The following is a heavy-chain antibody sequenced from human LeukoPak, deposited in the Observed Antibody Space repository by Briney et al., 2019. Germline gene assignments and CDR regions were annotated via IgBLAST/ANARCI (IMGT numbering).Heavy chain of an antibody. CDR1: GGSISSYY. J-gene: IGHJ3*02. Sequence: SETLSLTCTVSGGSISSYYWSWIRQPPGKGLEWIGYIYYSGSTNYYPSPKSRVTISVDTSKNQFSLKLTSVTAADTAVYYCASRGVAAAYDAFDIWGQGTMVTVSS. CDR2: IYYSGST. D-gene: IGHD6-13*01. V-gene: IGHV4-59*08. CDR3: ASRGVAAAYDAFDI.